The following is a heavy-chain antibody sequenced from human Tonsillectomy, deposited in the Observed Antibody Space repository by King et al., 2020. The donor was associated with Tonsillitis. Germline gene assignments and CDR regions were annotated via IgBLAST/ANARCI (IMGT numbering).Heavy chain of an antibody. V-gene: IGHV3-72*01. J-gene: IGHJ4*02. CDR2: SRSKANTYTT. CDR3: AIFSGTWGF. D-gene: IGHD1-26*01. Sequence: VQLVESGGGLVQPGGSLRLSCAASGFTFSDHDMDWVRQAPGKGLEWVGRSRSKANTYTTAYAASVKGRFRISRDDSKNLLYLQLNSLKTEDTAVYYCAIFSGTWGFWGQGTLVTVSS. CDR1: GFTFSDHD.